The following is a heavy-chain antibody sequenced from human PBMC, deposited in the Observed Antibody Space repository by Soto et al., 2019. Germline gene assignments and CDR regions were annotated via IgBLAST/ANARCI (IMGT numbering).Heavy chain of an antibody. V-gene: IGHV1-69*06. CDR1: AGTFSGYA. CDR3: ARDNCYVPGVYYLDY. D-gene: IGHD2-8*02. Sequence: AVKVSRNPSAGTFSGYAISWVRQAPGQGLEWMGGIIPIFGTANYAQKFQGRVTITADKSTSAAYMELSSLRSEETAVYYCARDNCYVPGVYYLDYWGQGTLV. CDR2: IIPIFGTA. J-gene: IGHJ4*02.